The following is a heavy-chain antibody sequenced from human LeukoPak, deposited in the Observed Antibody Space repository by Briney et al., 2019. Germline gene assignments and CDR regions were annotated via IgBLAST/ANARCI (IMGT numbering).Heavy chain of an antibody. CDR3: AREEYCSSTSCYAGYYYYYMDV. D-gene: IGHD2-2*01. Sequence: GGSPRLSCAASGFTFSVYWMSWVRQAPGKGLEWVANIKQDGSEKYYVDSVKGRFTISRDNAKNSMYLQVNSLRAEDTAVYYCAREEYCSSTSCYAGYYYYYMDVWGKGTTVTVSS. V-gene: IGHV3-7*01. J-gene: IGHJ6*03. CDR1: GFTFSVYW. CDR2: IKQDGSEK.